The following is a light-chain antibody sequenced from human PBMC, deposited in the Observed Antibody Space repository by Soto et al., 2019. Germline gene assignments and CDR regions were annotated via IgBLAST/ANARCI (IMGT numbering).Light chain of an antibody. CDR2: GAS. V-gene: IGKV3-20*01. J-gene: IGKJ1*01. Sequence: EIALTQSPGTLSLSPGERATLSCRASQSVSSNYFAWYQQRRGQAPRLLLYGASSRATGVPDRFSGSRSGTDFTLTISRLEPEDFAVYYCQQYGGPPWTFGQGTKVEVK. CDR1: QSVSSNY. CDR3: QQYGGPPWT.